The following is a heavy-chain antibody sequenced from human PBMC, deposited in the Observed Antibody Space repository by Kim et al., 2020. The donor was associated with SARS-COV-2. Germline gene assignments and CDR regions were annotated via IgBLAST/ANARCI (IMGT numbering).Heavy chain of an antibody. CDR3: ARHSHHLVNGYNSDYYGKEPIDS. J-gene: IGHJ4*02. CDR1: GYSFSSYW. Sequence: GESLKISCKASGYSFSSYWIAWVRQMPGKGLEWMGIIYPDDSDTRYNPSFQGQVTISADKFIGTTSLQWSSLKASDTAMYYCARHSHHLVNGYNSDYYGKEPIDSWGQGTLVTVSS. D-gene: IGHD3-22*01. V-gene: IGHV5-51*01. CDR2: IYPDDSDT.